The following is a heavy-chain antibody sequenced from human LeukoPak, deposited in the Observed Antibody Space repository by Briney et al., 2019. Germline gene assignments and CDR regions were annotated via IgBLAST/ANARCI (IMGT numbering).Heavy chain of an antibody. Sequence: GASVKVSCKASGYTFTSYDINWVRQATGQGLEWMGWMNPNSGNTGYAQKFQGRVTMTRNTSISTAYMELSNLRSEDTAVYYCAREASLRYFDWFPNPYYYYGMDVWGQGTTVTVSS. J-gene: IGHJ6*02. CDR3: AREASLRYFDWFPNPYYYYGMDV. CDR2: MNPNSGNT. V-gene: IGHV1-8*01. CDR1: GYTFTSYD. D-gene: IGHD3-9*01.